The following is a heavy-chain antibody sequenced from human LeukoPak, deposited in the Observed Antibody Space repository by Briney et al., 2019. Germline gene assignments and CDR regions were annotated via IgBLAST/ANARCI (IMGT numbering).Heavy chain of an antibody. CDR3: ARSGYDSVFDY. Sequence: ASVKVSCKASGYTFTSYGISWVRQAPGQGLEWMGWISAYNGDRNFAQRLQGRVTMTTDTSTTTAYMELRSLTSDDTAVYYCARSGYDSVFDYWGQGTLVTVSS. V-gene: IGHV1-18*01. CDR1: GYTFTSYG. CDR2: ISAYNGDR. D-gene: IGHD5-12*01. J-gene: IGHJ4*02.